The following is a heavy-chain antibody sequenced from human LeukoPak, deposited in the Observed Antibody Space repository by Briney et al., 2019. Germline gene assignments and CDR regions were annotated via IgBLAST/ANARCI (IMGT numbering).Heavy chain of an antibody. CDR1: GGSFSGYY. J-gene: IGHJ4*02. CDR3: ARLRGRFIAAAGHFDY. D-gene: IGHD6-13*01. CDR2: INHSGST. Sequence: SETLSLTCAVYGGSFSGYYWSWIRQPPGKGLEWIGEINHSGSTNYNPSLKSRVTISVDTSKNQFSLKLSSVTAADTAVYYCARLRGRFIAAAGHFDYWGQGTLVTVSS. V-gene: IGHV4-34*01.